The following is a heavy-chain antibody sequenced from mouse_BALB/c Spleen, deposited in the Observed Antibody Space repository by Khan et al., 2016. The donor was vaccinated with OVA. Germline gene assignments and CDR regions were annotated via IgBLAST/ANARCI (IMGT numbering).Heavy chain of an antibody. V-gene: IGHV5-15*02. Sequence: EVELVESGGGLVQPGGSRKLSCAASGFTFSDYGMAWVRQAPGKGPEWVAFISDLAYTIYYADTVTGRFTISRENAKNTLYLEMSSLRSEDTAIYYWARGGGTAPCAYWGLGTLVTVSA. CDR2: ISDLAYTI. J-gene: IGHJ3*01. CDR3: ARGGGTAPCAY. CDR1: GFTFSDYG. D-gene: IGHD1-2*01.